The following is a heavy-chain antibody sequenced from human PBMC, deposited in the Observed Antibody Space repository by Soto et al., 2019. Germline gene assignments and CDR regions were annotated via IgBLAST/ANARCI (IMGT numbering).Heavy chain of an antibody. V-gene: IGHV3-30-3*01. Sequence: QVQLVESGGGVVQPGRSLRLSCAASGFTFSSYAMHWVRQAPGKGLEGVAVISYDGSNKYYADSVKGRFTISRDNSKNTLYLQMNSLRAEDTAVYYCARDRSSSWEGIFDYWGQGTLVTVSS. D-gene: IGHD6-13*01. J-gene: IGHJ4*02. CDR2: ISYDGSNK. CDR3: ARDRSSSWEGIFDY. CDR1: GFTFSSYA.